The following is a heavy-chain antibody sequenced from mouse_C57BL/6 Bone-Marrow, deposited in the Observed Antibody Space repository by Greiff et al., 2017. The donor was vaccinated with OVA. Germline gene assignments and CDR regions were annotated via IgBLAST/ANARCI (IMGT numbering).Heavy chain of an antibody. Sequence: VKLMESGAELVKPGASVKLSCKASGYTFTEYTIHWVKQRSGQGLEWIGWFYPGSGSIKYNEKFKDKATLTADKSSSTVYMELSRVTSEDSAVYYCARRIITTVGENSMDYWGQGTSVTVSS. CDR1: GYTFTEYT. CDR2: FYPGSGSI. D-gene: IGHD1-1*01. CDR3: ARRIITTVGENSMDY. J-gene: IGHJ4*01. V-gene: IGHV1-62-2*01.